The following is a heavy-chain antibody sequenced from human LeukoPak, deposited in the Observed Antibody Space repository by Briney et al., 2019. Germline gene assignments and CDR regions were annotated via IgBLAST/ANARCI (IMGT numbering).Heavy chain of an antibody. CDR1: GFTFSSYS. CDR2: ISSGSSTI. V-gene: IGHV3-48*04. Sequence: GGSLRLSCVASGFTFSSYSMNWVRQAPGKGLEWVSYISSGSSTIYYADSVKGRFTISRDNAKNSLYLQMNSLRAEDTAVYYCAGGSGSYMGDAFGIWGQGTMVTVSS. D-gene: IGHD1-26*01. CDR3: AGGSGSYMGDAFGI. J-gene: IGHJ3*02.